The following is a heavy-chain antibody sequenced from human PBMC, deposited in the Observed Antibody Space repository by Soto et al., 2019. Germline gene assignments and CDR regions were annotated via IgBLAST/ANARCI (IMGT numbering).Heavy chain of an antibody. CDR2: ISYDGSNK. D-gene: IGHD1-26*01. J-gene: IGHJ4*02. V-gene: IGHV3-30*18. CDR1: GFTFSSYG. Sequence: GGSLRLSCAASGFTFSSYGMHWVRQAPGKGLEWVAVISYDGSNKYYADSVKGRFTISRDNSKNTLYLQMNSLRAEDTAVYYCAKARGSYRDYYFDYWGQGTLVTVSS. CDR3: AKARGSYRDYYFDY.